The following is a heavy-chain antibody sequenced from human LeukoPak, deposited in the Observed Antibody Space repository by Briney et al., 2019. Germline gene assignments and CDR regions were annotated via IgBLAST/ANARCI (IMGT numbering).Heavy chain of an antibody. CDR1: GGSISSNNW. CDR2: IFHGGST. D-gene: IGHD6-19*01. Sequence: PSETLSLTCAVSGGSISSNNWWSWVRQPPGKGLEWIGEIFHGGSTNYNPSLMSRVTMSVDTSKNQFSLKLSSVTAADTAVYYCARDRSDSSGNYYMDVRGKGTTVTVSS. V-gene: IGHV4-4*02. J-gene: IGHJ6*03. CDR3: ARDRSDSSGNYYMDV.